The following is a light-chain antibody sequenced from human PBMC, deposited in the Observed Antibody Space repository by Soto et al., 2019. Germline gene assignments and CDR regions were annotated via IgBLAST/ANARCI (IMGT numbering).Light chain of an antibody. Sequence: DIQMTQSPSTLSASVGDRVTITCRASQSISTWLAWYQQRPGKAPEVLIYDASSLKGGVPSKFSGSGSGTEFTLTIRDLQPDDFATYYCQQYSSYWTFGQGTKVEIK. J-gene: IGKJ1*01. CDR2: DAS. CDR1: QSISTW. V-gene: IGKV1-5*01. CDR3: QQYSSYWT.